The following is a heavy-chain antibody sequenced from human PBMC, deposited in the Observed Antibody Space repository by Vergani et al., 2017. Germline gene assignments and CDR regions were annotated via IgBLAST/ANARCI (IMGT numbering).Heavy chain of an antibody. Sequence: QVQLVQSGAEVKKPGASVKVSCKASGYTFTSYGISWVRQAPGQGLEWMGWISAYNGNTNYAQKLQGRVTMTTDTSTSTAYMELRSLRSDDTAVYYCASAQWGYLPAAILEWVGYYYYYMDVWGKGTTVTVSS. CDR1: GYTFTSYG. D-gene: IGHD2-2*02. CDR3: ASAQWGYLPAAILEWVGYYYYYMDV. V-gene: IGHV1-18*01. J-gene: IGHJ6*03. CDR2: ISAYNGNT.